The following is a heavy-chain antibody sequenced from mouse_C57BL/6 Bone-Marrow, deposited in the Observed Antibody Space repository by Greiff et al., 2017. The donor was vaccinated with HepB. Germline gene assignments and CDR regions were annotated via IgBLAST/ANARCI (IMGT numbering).Heavy chain of an antibody. Sequence: EVKLQESGGGLVQPGESLKLSCESNEYAFPSHDMSWVRKTPEKRLELVAAINSDGGSTYYPDTMERRFIISRDKTKKTLYLQMSSLRSEDTALYDCARQGVRGYFDVWGTGTTVTVSS. J-gene: IGHJ1*03. CDR1: EYAFPSHD. D-gene: IGHD2-14*01. CDR2: INSDGGST. CDR3: ARQGVRGYFDV. V-gene: IGHV5-2*01.